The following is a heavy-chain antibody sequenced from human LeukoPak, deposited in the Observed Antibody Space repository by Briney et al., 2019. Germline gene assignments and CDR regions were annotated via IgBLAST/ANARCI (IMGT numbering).Heavy chain of an antibody. J-gene: IGHJ4*02. Sequence: GESLKISCKGSGYSFTSYWIGWVRQVPGKGLEWMGIIYPGDSDTRYRPSFQARVTISADKSNSTAYLQWSSLKASDTAMYYCARHDDYGDYLLDYWGQGTLVTVSS. CDR3: ARHDDYGDYLLDY. V-gene: IGHV5-51*01. D-gene: IGHD4-17*01. CDR1: GYSFTSYW. CDR2: IYPGDSDT.